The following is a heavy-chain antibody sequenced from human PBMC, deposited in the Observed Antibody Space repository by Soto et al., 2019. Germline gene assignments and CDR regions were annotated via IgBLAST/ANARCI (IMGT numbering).Heavy chain of an antibody. CDR3: ARDGLRKDVLIPVEGMDD. CDR1: GFTLRSYS. CDR2: ICSTGSTI. Sequence: PGESLRLSCAVSGFTLRSYSRNWVRQAPGKGLEWISFICSTGSTIYYAYPVKGRFTISRDIAKNSLYLQMNSLRDEDTAVYYCARDGLRKDVLIPVEGMDDWGQGTAVTVSS. J-gene: IGHJ6*02. D-gene: IGHD3-10*01. V-gene: IGHV3-48*02.